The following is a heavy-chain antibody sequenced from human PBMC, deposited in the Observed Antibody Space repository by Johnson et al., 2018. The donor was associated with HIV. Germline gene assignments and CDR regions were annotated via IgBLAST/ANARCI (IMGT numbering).Heavy chain of an antibody. Sequence: QLVESGGDLVQPGDSLRLSCVGSGFTFSHNWMSWDGGSTYYADSVKGRFTISRDNSKNSLYLQMNSLRAEDTALYYCAKDGGYGSGRWNAFDIWGQGTMVTVSS. V-gene: IGHV3-43D*03. CDR1: GFTFSHNW. CDR3: AKDGGYGSGRWNAFDI. J-gene: IGHJ3*02. CDR2: WDGGST. D-gene: IGHD3-10*01.